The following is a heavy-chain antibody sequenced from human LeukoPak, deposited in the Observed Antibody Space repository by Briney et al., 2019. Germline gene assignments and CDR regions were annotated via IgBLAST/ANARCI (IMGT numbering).Heavy chain of an antibody. Sequence: ASVKVSCKASGYTFTSYGISWVRQAPGQGLEWMGWISAYNGNTNYAQKLQGRVTTTTDTSTSTAYMELRSLRSDDTAVYYCARARSVVVPAPSMDYWGQGTLVTVSS. CDR3: ARARSVVVPAPSMDY. V-gene: IGHV1-18*01. CDR1: GYTFTSYG. J-gene: IGHJ4*02. D-gene: IGHD2-2*01. CDR2: ISAYNGNT.